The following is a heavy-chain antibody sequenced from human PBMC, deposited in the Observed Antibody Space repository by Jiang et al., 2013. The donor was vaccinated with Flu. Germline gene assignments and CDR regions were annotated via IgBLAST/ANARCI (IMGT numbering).Heavy chain of an antibody. CDR1: GFALRSYG. CDR3: ARDAGYSTLDY. J-gene: IGHJ4*02. Sequence: GVVQPGRSLRLSCAASGFALRSYGMHWVRQAPGKGLEWVAFISYDGGDKYYADSVKGRFTTSRDNTKKMLYLQIDSLRAEDTAVYYCARDAGYSTLDYWGQGTLVT. V-gene: IGHV3-30*03. D-gene: IGHD3-9*01. CDR2: ISYDGGDK.